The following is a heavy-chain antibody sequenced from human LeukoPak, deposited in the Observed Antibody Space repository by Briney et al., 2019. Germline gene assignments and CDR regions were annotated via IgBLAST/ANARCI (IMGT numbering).Heavy chain of an antibody. Sequence: GASVKVSCKASGYTFTSYGISWVRQDPGQGLEWMGWINTYNGNTNYAQKLQGRVTMTTDTSTSTAYMELRSLRSDDTAVYYCARVETTVETLFDYWGQGTLVTVSS. J-gene: IGHJ4*02. D-gene: IGHD4-23*01. CDR3: ARVETTVETLFDY. V-gene: IGHV1-18*01. CDR2: INTYNGNT. CDR1: GYTFTSYG.